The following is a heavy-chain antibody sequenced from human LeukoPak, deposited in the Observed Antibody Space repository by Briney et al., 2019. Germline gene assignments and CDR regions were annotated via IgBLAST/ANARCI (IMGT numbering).Heavy chain of an antibody. CDR2: ISGSGGST. Sequence: GGSLRLSCAASGFTFSSYAMSWVRQAPGKGLEWVSGISGSGGSTYYADSRFIISRDNSKNTLYLQMNSLRAEDTAVYYCAKDKWQWLRLPDYWGQGTLVAVSS. J-gene: IGHJ4*02. CDR3: AKDKWQWLRLPDY. D-gene: IGHD5-12*01. V-gene: IGHV3-23*01. CDR1: GFTFSSYA.